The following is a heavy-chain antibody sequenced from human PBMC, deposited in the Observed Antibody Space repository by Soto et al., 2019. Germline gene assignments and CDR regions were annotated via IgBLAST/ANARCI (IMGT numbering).Heavy chain of an antibody. CDR3: ARDGVDYYYGRAV. V-gene: IGHV3-53*01. CDR1: GFTVSSNY. D-gene: IGHD2-8*01. Sequence: EVQLVESGGGLIQPGGSLRLSCAASGFTVSSNYMSWVRQAPGKGLERVSVIYSGGSTYYADSVKGRFTISSDNSKNTRYLQMNSLRAEDTAVYYCARDGVDYYYGRAVWGQGTTVTVSS. CDR2: IYSGGST. J-gene: IGHJ6*02.